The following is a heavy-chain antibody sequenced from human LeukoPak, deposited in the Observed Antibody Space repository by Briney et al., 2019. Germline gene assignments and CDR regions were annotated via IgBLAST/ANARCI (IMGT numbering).Heavy chain of an antibody. CDR1: GFTFSDYY. CDR3: ARVVTTVTSTRYYFDY. V-gene: IGHV3-11*05. D-gene: IGHD4-17*01. Sequence: PGGSLRLSCAASGFTFSDYYMSWIRQAPGKGLEWVSYISSSSSYTNYADSVKGRFTISRDNAKNSLYLQMNSLRAEDTAVYYCARVVTTVTSTRYYFDYGGQGTLVTVSP. CDR2: ISSSSSYT. J-gene: IGHJ4*02.